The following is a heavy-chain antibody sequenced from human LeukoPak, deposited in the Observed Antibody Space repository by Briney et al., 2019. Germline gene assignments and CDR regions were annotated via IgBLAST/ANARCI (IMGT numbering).Heavy chain of an antibody. V-gene: IGHV3-21*04. CDR2: ISGSSSYI. Sequence: GGSLRLSCAASGFTFSDYSMNWVRQAPGKGLEWVSSISGSSSYIYYADSVKGRFTISRDNSKNTLYLQMNSLRAEDTAVYYCAKDRPIYYDILTGLPDAFDIWGQGTMVTVSS. D-gene: IGHD3-9*01. CDR3: AKDRPIYYDILTGLPDAFDI. CDR1: GFTFSDYS. J-gene: IGHJ3*02.